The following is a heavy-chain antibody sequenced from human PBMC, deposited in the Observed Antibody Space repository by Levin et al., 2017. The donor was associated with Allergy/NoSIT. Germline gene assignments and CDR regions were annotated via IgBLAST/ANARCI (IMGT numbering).Heavy chain of an antibody. Sequence: GGSLRLSCAASGFTFSSYSMNWVRQAPGKGLEWVSSISSSSSYIYYADSVKGRFTISRDNAKNSLYLQMNSLRAEDTAVYYCARGSPLGYYDSSGYPVYWGQGTLVTVSS. D-gene: IGHD3-22*01. CDR2: ISSSSSYI. CDR1: GFTFSSYS. V-gene: IGHV3-21*01. J-gene: IGHJ4*02. CDR3: ARGSPLGYYDSSGYPVY.